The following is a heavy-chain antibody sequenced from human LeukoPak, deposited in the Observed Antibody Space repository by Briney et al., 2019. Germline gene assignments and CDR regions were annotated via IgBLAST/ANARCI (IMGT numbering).Heavy chain of an antibody. Sequence: SETLSLACTVSGGSITKYYWSWILQPPGKGLEWIGRIYTSGSTNYNPSLKSRVTMSVDTSKNQFSLKLSSVTAADTAVYYCAREGRGGTYSPYYYHYYMDVWGKGTTVTVSS. V-gene: IGHV4-4*07. J-gene: IGHJ6*03. D-gene: IGHD1-26*01. CDR2: IYTSGST. CDR3: AREGRGGTYSPYYYHYYMDV. CDR1: GGSITKYY.